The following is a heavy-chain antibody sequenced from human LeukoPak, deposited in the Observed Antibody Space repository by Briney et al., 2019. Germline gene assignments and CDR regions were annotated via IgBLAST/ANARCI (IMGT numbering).Heavy chain of an antibody. Sequence: GGSLRLPCAASGFTFDDYGMSWVRQAPGKGLEWISGVNWNGGSTGYADSVKGRFTISRDNAKNSLYLQMNSLRAEDTALYYCAKDVDYGDYGFNYYYYGMDVWGQGTTVTVSS. V-gene: IGHV3-20*04. D-gene: IGHD4-17*01. CDR3: AKDVDYGDYGFNYYYYGMDV. CDR2: VNWNGGST. J-gene: IGHJ6*02. CDR1: GFTFDDYG.